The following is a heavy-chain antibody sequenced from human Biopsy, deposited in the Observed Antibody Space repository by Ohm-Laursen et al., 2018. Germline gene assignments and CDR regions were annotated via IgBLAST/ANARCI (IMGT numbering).Heavy chain of an antibody. V-gene: IGHV4-59*12. D-gene: IGHD6-13*01. Sequence: TLSLTCTVSGGSISSDYWSWIRQSPGKGLEWIGDITQSGSTNYSPPLKSRVTISVDTAKKQFSLSLRSVTAADTAVYYCAREPRIAAVAYFDPWGQGTLVTVSS. CDR3: AREPRIAAVAYFDP. CDR1: GGSISSDY. J-gene: IGHJ5*02. CDR2: ITQSGST.